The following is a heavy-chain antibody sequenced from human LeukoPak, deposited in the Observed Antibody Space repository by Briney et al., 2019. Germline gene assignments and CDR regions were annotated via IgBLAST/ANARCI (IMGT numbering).Heavy chain of an antibody. CDR3: ARPGRKGSGYPENYFDY. V-gene: IGHV1-46*01. CDR1: GYTFTSYY. CDR2: INPSGGST. J-gene: IGHJ4*02. D-gene: IGHD3-22*01. Sequence: ATVKVSCKASGYTFTSYYMHWVRQAPGQGLEWMGIINPSGGSTSYAQKFQSRVTMTRDMSTSTVYMELSSLRSEDTAVYYCARPGRKGSGYPENYFDYWGQGTLVTVSS.